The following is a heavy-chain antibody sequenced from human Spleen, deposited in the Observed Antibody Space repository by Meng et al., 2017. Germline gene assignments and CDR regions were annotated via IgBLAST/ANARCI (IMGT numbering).Heavy chain of an antibody. J-gene: IGHJ3*02. CDR2: INTDGSTT. V-gene: IGHV3-74*01. D-gene: IGHD3-10*01. CDR3: ARGLNYYASVQDAFHI. CDR1: GFTFSSYW. Sequence: GESLKISCVASGFTFSSYWMHWVRQDPGKGLVWVSRINTDGSTTSYADSVKGRFTISRDNAKNTLYLQMNSLGAEDTAVYYCARGLNYYASVQDAFHIWGQGTMVTFSS.